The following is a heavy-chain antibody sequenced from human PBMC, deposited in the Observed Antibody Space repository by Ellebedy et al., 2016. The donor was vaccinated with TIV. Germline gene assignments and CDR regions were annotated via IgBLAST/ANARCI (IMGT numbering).Heavy chain of an antibody. Sequence: ASVKVSCKASGYTFTSYTMHWVRQAPGQRLEWMGWINAGNGNTKYSQKFQGRVTITRDTSASTVYMELSSLRSEDTAVYYCARAGYSSNWYLGDYYYYYGMDVWGQGTTVTVSS. CDR3: ARAGYSSNWYLGDYYYYYGMDV. V-gene: IGHV1-3*01. CDR2: INAGNGNT. D-gene: IGHD6-13*01. CDR1: GYTFTSYT. J-gene: IGHJ6*02.